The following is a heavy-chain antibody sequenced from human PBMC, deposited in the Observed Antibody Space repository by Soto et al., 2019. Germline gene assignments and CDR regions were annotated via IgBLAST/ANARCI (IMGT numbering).Heavy chain of an antibody. Sequence: PSETLSLTCTVSSGSISSGGYYWSWIRQHPGKGLEWIGYIYYGGSTYYNPSLKSRVTISVDTSKNQFSLKLNSVTAADTAVYYCARVGYCSGGSCYGYYYYYGMDVWGQGTTVTVS. CDR1: SGSISSGGYY. D-gene: IGHD2-15*01. V-gene: IGHV4-31*03. CDR3: ARVGYCSGGSCYGYYYYYGMDV. J-gene: IGHJ6*02. CDR2: IYYGGST.